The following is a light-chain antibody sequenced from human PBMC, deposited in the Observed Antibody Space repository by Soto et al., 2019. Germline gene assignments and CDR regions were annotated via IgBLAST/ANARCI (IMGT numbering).Light chain of an antibody. J-gene: IGKJ1*01. V-gene: IGKV1-5*01. Sequence: DIQLTQSPYSLSASVGDRVTLTCLASQTISSWLAWHQQKPGRAPKLLISDASSLESGVPSRFSGRGSGTQFTLTIASLQPDDFASYYCQQYNNSQWTFGQGTKVDI. CDR3: QQYNNSQWT. CDR2: DAS. CDR1: QTISSW.